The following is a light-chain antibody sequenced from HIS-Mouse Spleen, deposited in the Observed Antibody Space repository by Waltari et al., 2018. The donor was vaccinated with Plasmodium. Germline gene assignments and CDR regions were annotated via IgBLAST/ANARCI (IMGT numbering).Light chain of an antibody. CDR2: QDS. CDR3: QAWDSSTVV. Sequence: SYELTQPPSVSVSPGQTAIITCSGDKLGDKYACWYQQKPGQSPVLVIYQDSKRPSGIPERFSGSNSGNTATLTICGTQAMDEADYYCQAWDSSTVVFGGGTKLTVL. J-gene: IGLJ2*01. V-gene: IGLV3-1*01. CDR1: KLGDKY.